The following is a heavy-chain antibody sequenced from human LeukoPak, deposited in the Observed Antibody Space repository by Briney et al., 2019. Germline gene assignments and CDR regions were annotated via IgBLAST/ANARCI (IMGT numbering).Heavy chain of an antibody. V-gene: IGHV1-18*04. CDR1: GYTFTSFG. D-gene: IGHD2-15*01. Sequence: ASVKVSCKPSGYTFTSFGISWVRQAPGQGREWMGWIGAYNGDTNYAQKFQGRVTMTTDTSTSTDYMDLRSLRYDTAVYYCTRDHCRGDNCPSFDYWGQGTLVTVSS. CDR3: TRDHCRGDNCPSFDY. J-gene: IGHJ4*02. CDR2: IGAYNGDT.